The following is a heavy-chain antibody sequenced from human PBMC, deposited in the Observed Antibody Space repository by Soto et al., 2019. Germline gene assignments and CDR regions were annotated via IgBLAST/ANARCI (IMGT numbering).Heavy chain of an antibody. CDR3: ARASITMIVVVTFDY. J-gene: IGHJ4*02. V-gene: IGHV3-30-3*01. D-gene: IGHD3-22*01. CDR2: ISYDGSNK. Sequence: QVQLVESGGGVVQPGRSLRLSCAASGFTFSSYAMHWVRQAPGKGLEWVAVISYDGSNKYYADSVKGRFTISRDNSKNTLYLQMNSLRAEDTAVYYCARASITMIVVVTFDYWGQGTLVTVSS. CDR1: GFTFSSYA.